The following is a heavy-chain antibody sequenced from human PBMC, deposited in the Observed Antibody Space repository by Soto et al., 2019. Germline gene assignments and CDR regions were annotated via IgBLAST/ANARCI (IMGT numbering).Heavy chain of an antibody. Sequence: PGGSLRLSCAASGFTFSSYSMNWVRQAPGKGLEWVSSISSSSSYIYYADSVKGRFTISRDNAKNSLYLQMNSLRAEDTAVYYCARDSGSPLKPHAFDIWGQGTMVTVSS. CDR2: ISSSSSYI. CDR1: GFTFSSYS. CDR3: ARDSGSPLKPHAFDI. V-gene: IGHV3-21*01. J-gene: IGHJ3*02. D-gene: IGHD1-26*01.